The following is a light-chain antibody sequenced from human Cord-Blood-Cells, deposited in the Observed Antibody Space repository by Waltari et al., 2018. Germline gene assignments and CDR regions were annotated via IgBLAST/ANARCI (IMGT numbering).Light chain of an antibody. CDR3: CSYACSSTWV. J-gene: IGLJ3*02. CDR2: EGS. V-gene: IGLV2-23*01. Sequence: QSALTQPASVSGSPGQSITISCTGTSSDVGSYNLVSWYQQHPGKAHKLMIYEGSKRPSGVSSRFSGSKSGNPASLTISGLQADAEADDYCCSYACSSTWVFGGATTLTVL. CDR1: SSDVGSYNL.